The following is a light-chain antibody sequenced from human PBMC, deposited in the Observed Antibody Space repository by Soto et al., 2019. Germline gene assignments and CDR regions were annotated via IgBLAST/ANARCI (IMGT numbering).Light chain of an antibody. CDR3: QQRGNWPTIS. CDR1: QSIGTY. Sequence: EIVLTQSPATLSLSPGERATLSCRASQSIGTYLAWYQQRPGQAPRLLIYNASNRATGIPVRFSGSGSGTDFTLTISSLEPEDFAVYYCQQRGNWPTISFGKGTRLDIK. V-gene: IGKV3-11*01. CDR2: NAS. J-gene: IGKJ5*01.